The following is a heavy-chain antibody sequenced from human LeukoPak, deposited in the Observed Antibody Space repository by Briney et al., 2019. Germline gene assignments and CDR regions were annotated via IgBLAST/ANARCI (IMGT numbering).Heavy chain of an antibody. CDR1: GYTFTSYD. CDR2: MNPNSGNT. Sequence: ASVKVSCKASGYTFTSYDIDWVRQAIGQGLEWMGWMNPNSGNTGYAQKFQGRVTMTRNTSISTAYMELSSLRSEDTAVYYCARGSLDHLEAAHYWGQGTLVTVSS. CDR3: ARGSLDHLEAAHY. J-gene: IGHJ4*02. V-gene: IGHV1-8*01. D-gene: IGHD6-6*01.